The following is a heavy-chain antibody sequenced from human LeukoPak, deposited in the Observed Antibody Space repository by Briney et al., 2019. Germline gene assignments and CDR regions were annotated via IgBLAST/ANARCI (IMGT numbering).Heavy chain of an antibody. V-gene: IGHV4-61*01. J-gene: IGHJ6*04. Sequence: SETLSLTCTVSGGSVSSGSYYWSWIRQPPGKGLEWIGYIYYSGSTNYNPSLKSRVTISVDTSKNQFSLKLSSVTAADTAVYYYARLVVAATSYYYGMDVWGKGTTVTVSS. D-gene: IGHD2-15*01. CDR3: ARLVVAATSYYYGMDV. CDR2: IYYSGST. CDR1: GGSVSSGSYY.